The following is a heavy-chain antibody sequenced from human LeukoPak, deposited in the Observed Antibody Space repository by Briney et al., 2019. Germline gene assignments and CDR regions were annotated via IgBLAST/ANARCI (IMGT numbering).Heavy chain of an antibody. J-gene: IGHJ4*02. CDR3: ARYCSSTSCYLDY. Sequence: GGSLRLSCAASAITFSNSWMNWVRQAPGKGLEWVSSISSSSSYRYYADSVKGRFTISRDNAKSSLYLQMNSLRAEDTAVYYCARYCSSTSCYLDYWGQGTLVTVSS. CDR1: AITFSNSW. V-gene: IGHV3-21*01. D-gene: IGHD2-2*01. CDR2: ISSSSSYR.